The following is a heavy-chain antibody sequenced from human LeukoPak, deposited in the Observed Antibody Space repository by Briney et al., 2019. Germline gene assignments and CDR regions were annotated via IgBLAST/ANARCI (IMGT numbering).Heavy chain of an antibody. CDR2: ISAYNGNT. V-gene: IGHV1-18*04. D-gene: IGHD2-2*01. CDR1: GYTFTGYY. Sequence: GASVKVPCKASGYTFTGYYMHWVRQAPGQGLEWMGWISAYNGNTNYAQKLQGRVTMTRDTSTSTAYMELRSLRSDDTAVYYCARDWEDIVVVPAAGAFDIWGQGTMVTVSS. J-gene: IGHJ3*02. CDR3: ARDWEDIVVVPAAGAFDI.